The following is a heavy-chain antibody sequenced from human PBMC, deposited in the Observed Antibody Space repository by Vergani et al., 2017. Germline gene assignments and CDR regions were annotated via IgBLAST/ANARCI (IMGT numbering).Heavy chain of an antibody. D-gene: IGHD3-3*01. CDR1: GGTFSSYA. CDR3: ASRDITIFGVVIIRSYYYYGMDV. V-gene: IGHV1-69*01. CDR2: IIPIFGTA. J-gene: IGHJ6*02. Sequence: QVQLVQSGAEVKKPGSSVKVSCKASGGTFSSYAISWVRQAPGQGLEWMGGIIPIFGTANYAQKFQGRVTITADESTSTAYMELSSLRSEDTAVYYCASRDITIFGVVIIRSYYYYGMDVWSQGTTVTVS.